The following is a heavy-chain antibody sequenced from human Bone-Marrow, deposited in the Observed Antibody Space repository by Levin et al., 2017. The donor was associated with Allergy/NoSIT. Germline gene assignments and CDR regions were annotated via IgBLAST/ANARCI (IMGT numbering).Heavy chain of an antibody. J-gene: IGHJ6*03. CDR3: ARSGRAADSYYSYMDV. V-gene: IGHV3-7*01. CDR2: MKEDGSEN. Sequence: PSETLSLTCAASGFTFSSFWMSWVRQAPGKGLEWVASMKEDGSENFYVDSVKGRFTISRDNAKNSLYLQMNSLRTEDTAVYYCARSGRAADSYYSYMDVWGKGTTVTVSS. D-gene: IGHD2-15*01. CDR1: GFTFSSFW.